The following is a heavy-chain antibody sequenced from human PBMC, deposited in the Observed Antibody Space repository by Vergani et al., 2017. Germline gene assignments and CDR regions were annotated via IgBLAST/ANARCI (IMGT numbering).Heavy chain of an antibody. CDR3: TKDISXLPEYYYYYIGMDV. V-gene: IGHV3-43*01. Sequence: EVQLVESGGVVVQPGGSLRLSCAASGFTFDDYTMHWVRQAPGTGLEWVSLISWDGGSTYYADSVKGRFTISRDNSKNSLYLQMNSLRTEDTALYYCTKDISXLPEYYYYYIGMDVWGQGTTVTVYS. CDR2: ISWDGGST. D-gene: IGHD6-19*01. J-gene: IGHJ6*02. CDR1: GFTFDDYT.